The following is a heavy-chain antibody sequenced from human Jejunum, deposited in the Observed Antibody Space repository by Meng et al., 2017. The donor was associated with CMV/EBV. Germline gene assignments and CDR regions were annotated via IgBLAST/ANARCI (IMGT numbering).Heavy chain of an antibody. Sequence: SCAASEFTFDIYWMHWVRQAPGKGLVWVSRINPDGTTTNYADSVKGRFTISRDNAKNTLYLQMSGLRVEDTAVYYCARDWSGYIDYWGQGNLVTVSS. V-gene: IGHV3-74*01. D-gene: IGHD3-3*01. CDR3: ARDWSGYIDY. CDR2: INPDGTTT. CDR1: EFTFDIYW. J-gene: IGHJ4*02.